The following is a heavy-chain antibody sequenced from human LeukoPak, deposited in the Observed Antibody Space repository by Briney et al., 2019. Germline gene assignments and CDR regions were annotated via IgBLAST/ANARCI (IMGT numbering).Heavy chain of an antibody. J-gene: IGHJ4*02. Sequence: ASVKVSCKASGGTFSSYVISWVRQAPGQGLEWMGGIIPIFGTANYAQKFQGRVTITADESTSTAYMELSSLRSEDTAVYYCARGITVYRAARGNYFDYWGQGTLVTVSS. CDR3: ARGITVYRAARGNYFDY. D-gene: IGHD6-6*01. CDR1: GGTFSSYV. CDR2: IIPIFGTA. V-gene: IGHV1-69*13.